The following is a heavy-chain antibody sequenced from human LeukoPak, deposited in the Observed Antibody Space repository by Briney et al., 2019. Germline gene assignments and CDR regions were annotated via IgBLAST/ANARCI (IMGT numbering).Heavy chain of an antibody. J-gene: IGHJ4*02. Sequence: PGGSLRLSCAASGFTFSSSAMSWVRQVPGKGLEWVSGISASGGSTSYADSVRGRFTISRDNSKNTLYLQMNSLRAEDTAVYYCAKSRDYFDYWGQGTLVTVPS. CDR2: ISASGGST. CDR1: GFTFSSSA. V-gene: IGHV3-23*01. CDR3: AKSRDYFDY.